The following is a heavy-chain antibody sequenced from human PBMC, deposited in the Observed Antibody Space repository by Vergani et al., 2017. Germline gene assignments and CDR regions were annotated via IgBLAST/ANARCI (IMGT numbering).Heavy chain of an antibody. CDR1: GFTFSSYW. CDR3: ARMSLGFKRRWGGAFDI. V-gene: IGHV3-7*03. CDR2: IKQDGSEK. J-gene: IGHJ3*02. D-gene: IGHD7-27*01. Sequence: EVQLVESGGGLVQPGGSLRLSCAASGFTFSSYWMSWVRQAPGKGLEWVANIKQDGSEKYYVDSVKGRFTISRDNAKNSLYLQMNSLRAEDTAVYYCARMSLGFKRRWGGAFDIWGQGTMVTVSS.